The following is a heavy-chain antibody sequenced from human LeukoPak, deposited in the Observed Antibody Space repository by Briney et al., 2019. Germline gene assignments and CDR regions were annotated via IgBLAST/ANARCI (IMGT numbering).Heavy chain of an antibody. D-gene: IGHD2-2*01. Sequence: ASVKVSCKASGYTFIRYGITWVRQAPGQGLEWMGWISAYNGNTHYAQKFQGRVTMTTDTSTSTAYMELRSLRSDDTAVYYCARVAVPRDYMDVWGKGTTVTVSS. V-gene: IGHV1-18*01. CDR3: ARVAVPRDYMDV. CDR2: ISAYNGNT. J-gene: IGHJ6*03. CDR1: GYTFIRYG.